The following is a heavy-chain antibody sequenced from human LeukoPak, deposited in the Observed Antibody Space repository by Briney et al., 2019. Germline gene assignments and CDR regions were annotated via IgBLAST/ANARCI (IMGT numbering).Heavy chain of an antibody. J-gene: IGHJ3*02. V-gene: IGHV3-21*01. Sequence: AGGSLRLSCAASGFTFSSYSMNWVRQAPGKGLEWVSSISSISSYIYYADPVKGRFTISRDNAKNSLYLQMNSLRAEDTAVYYCARGGFVVVPAASPRDAFDIWGQGTMVTVSS. CDR3: ARGGFVVVPAASPRDAFDI. D-gene: IGHD2-2*01. CDR2: ISSISSYI. CDR1: GFTFSSYS.